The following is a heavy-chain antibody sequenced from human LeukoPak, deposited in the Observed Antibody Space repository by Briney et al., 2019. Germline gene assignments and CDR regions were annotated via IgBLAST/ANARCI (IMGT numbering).Heavy chain of an antibody. J-gene: IGHJ4*02. CDR1: GFTFNTYG. Sequence: PGGSLRLSCAASGFTFNTYGLHWVRQAPGKGLEWVAAVSSDGSTKYYADSVKGRFTISRDKSKKTLYLQMNSLRAEDTAVYYCARDQGYCTSTSCYDLGAYFDYWGQGALVTVSS. D-gene: IGHD2-2*01. V-gene: IGHV3-30*04. CDR2: VSSDGSTK. CDR3: ARDQGYCTSTSCYDLGAYFDY.